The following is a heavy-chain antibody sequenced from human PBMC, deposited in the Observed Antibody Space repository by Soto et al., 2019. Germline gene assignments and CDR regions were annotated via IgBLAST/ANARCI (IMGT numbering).Heavy chain of an antibody. Sequence: QVQLVQSGAEVKKPGSSVKVSCKASGDTFNFYTINWVRQAPGLGLEWMGRVNPILSMSNYAQKFQGRVTMTADKSTSTAYMELRSLRSEDTAFYYCATSYGSGYRAFDYWGQGALVTVSS. CDR1: GDTFNFYT. J-gene: IGHJ4*02. CDR2: VNPILSMS. CDR3: ATSYGSGYRAFDY. D-gene: IGHD3-10*01. V-gene: IGHV1-69*02.